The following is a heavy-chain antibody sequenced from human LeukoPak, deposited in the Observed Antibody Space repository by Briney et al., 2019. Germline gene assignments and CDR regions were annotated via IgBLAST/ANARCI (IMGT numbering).Heavy chain of an antibody. CDR1: GFTVSSNY. CDR3: ARHSNLSAFGKASFDY. D-gene: IGHD3-10*01. V-gene: IGHV3-53*01. J-gene: IGHJ4*02. Sequence: GGSLRLSCAASGFTVSSNYMSWVRQAPGKGLEWVSVIYSGGNTYYADSVKGRFTISRDNSKNTLYLQMNSLRAEDTAVYYCARHSNLSAFGKASFDYWGQGTLVTVSS. CDR2: IYSGGNT.